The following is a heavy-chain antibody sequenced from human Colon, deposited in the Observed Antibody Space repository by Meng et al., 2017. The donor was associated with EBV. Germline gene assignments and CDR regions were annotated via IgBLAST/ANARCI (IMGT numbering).Heavy chain of an antibody. J-gene: IGHJ4*02. CDR2: ISGTGGST. CDR3: VRDGYNDIPFDY. CDR1: LLTLSNYG. V-gene: IGHV3-23*01. D-gene: IGHD5-24*01. Sequence: GGGSGQPGGSLRLLCVDPLLTLSNYGMGWVRPAPGKGLEWISFISGTGGSTYYADSVKGRFTISRDNSKNTLYLQMNSLRAEDTALYYCVRDGYNDIPFDYWGPGTLVTVSS.